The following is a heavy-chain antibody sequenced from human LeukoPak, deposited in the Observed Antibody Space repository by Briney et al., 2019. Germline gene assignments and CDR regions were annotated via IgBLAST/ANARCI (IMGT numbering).Heavy chain of an antibody. Sequence: SETLSLTCTVSGGSISSYYWSWLRQPAGKGLEWIGRIYTSGGTNYNPSLKSRVTMSVDTSKNQFSLKLSSVTAADTAVYYCARRFHYYYYGMDVWGQGTTVTVSS. J-gene: IGHJ6*02. CDR2: IYTSGGT. CDR1: GGSISSYY. V-gene: IGHV4-4*07. CDR3: ARRFHYYYYGMDV.